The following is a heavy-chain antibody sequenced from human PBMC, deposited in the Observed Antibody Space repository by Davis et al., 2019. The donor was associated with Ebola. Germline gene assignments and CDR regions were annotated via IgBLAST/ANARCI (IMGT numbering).Heavy chain of an antibody. V-gene: IGHV4-39*01. D-gene: IGHD6-19*01. Sequence: MPGGSLRLSCTVSGGSISSRSYYWGWIRQPPGKGLEWIGSIYYSGSTYYNPSLKSRVTISVDTSKNQFSLKLSSVTAADTAVYYCARQSQWLVPRYWGQGTLVTVSS. CDR3: ARQSQWLVPRY. CDR1: GGSISSRSYY. J-gene: IGHJ4*02. CDR2: IYYSGST.